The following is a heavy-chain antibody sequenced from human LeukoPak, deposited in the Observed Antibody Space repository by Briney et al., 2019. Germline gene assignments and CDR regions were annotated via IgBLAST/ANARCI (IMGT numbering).Heavy chain of an antibody. V-gene: IGHV3-23*01. J-gene: IGHJ4*02. CDR1: GLTFSSYA. CDR3: AKDPYGDYVPFDY. Sequence: GGSLRLSWAASGLTFSSYAMSWVRQAPGKGLEWVSAISGSGGSKYYADSVKGRFTICRDNSKNTLYLQMNSLRDEDTAVYYCAKDPYGDYVPFDYWGQGTLVTVTS. D-gene: IGHD4-17*01. CDR2: ISGSGGSK.